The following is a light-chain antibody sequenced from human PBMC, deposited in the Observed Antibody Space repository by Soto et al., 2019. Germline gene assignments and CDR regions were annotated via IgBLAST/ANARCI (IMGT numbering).Light chain of an antibody. J-gene: IGLJ1*01. CDR1: SSDVGSYNL. CDR3: CSHAGSSTYV. V-gene: IGLV2-23*01. Sequence: QSALTQPASVSGSPGQSITISCTGTSSDVGSYNLVSWYQQHPGKAPKLMIYEGSKRPSGVSNRFSGSKSCNTASLTISGLQAEDEADYYCCSHAGSSTYVFGTGTKLTVL. CDR2: EGS.